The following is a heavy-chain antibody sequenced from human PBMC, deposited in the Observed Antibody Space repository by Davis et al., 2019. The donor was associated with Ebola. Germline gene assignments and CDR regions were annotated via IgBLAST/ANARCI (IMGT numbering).Heavy chain of an antibody. D-gene: IGHD1-26*01. CDR1: GGTFSSYA. Sequence: SVKVSCKASGGTFSSYAISWVRQAPGQGLEWMGGIIPIFGTANYAQKLQGRVTMTTDTSTSTAYMELRSLRSDDTAVYYCARGYSGSRRLEYWGQGTLVTVSS. V-gene: IGHV1-69*05. CDR2: IIPIFGTA. J-gene: IGHJ4*02. CDR3: ARGYSGSRRLEY.